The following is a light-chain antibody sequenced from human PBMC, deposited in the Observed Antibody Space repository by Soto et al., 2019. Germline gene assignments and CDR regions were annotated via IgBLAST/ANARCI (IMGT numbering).Light chain of an antibody. CDR2: EVT. CDR3: SSYAASNNFYFV. V-gene: IGLV2-8*01. J-gene: IGLJ3*02. CDR1: SSDVGGYNY. Sequence: QSALTQPPSASGSPGQSVTISCTGTSSDVGGYNYVSWYQQYPGRAPKLMIYEVTKRPSGVPDRFSGSKSGNTASLTVSGLQAEDEADHCCSSYAASNNFYFVFGGGTKLTVL.